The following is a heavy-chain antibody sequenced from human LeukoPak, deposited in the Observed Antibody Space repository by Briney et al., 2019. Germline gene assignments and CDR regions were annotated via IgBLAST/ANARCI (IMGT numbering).Heavy chain of an antibody. J-gene: IGHJ5*02. V-gene: IGHV4-39*07. D-gene: IGHD1-26*01. Sequence: SETLSLTCTVSGGSISSSSYYWGWIRQPPGKGLEWIGSIYYSGSTYYNPSLKSRVTISVDTSKNQFSLKLSSVTAADTAVYYCARSRIVGATIRLNWFDPWGQGTLVTVSS. CDR1: GGSISSSSYY. CDR3: ARSRIVGATIRLNWFDP. CDR2: IYYSGST.